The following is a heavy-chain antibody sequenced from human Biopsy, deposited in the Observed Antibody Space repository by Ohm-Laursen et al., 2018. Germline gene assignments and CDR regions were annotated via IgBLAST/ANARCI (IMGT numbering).Heavy chain of an antibody. CDR1: GYTLTTYY. CDR3: VLASFDY. Sequence: GASVKASCKASGYTLTTYYIHWARQAPGHGLEWMGIINTGGNSTAYTQNIQGRVTMTWDTSTTTVYMELSSLRSEETAVYYCVLASFDYWGQGTLVTVPS. V-gene: IGHV1-46*01. CDR2: INTGGNST. J-gene: IGHJ4*02.